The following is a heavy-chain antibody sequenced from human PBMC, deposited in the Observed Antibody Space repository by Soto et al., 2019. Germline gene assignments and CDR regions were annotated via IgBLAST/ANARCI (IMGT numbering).Heavy chain of an antibody. CDR3: ARLKTYDILNKSDY. V-gene: IGHV4-4*02. CDR1: GASIGTSNW. D-gene: IGHD3-9*01. CDR2: IHDSGST. J-gene: IGHJ4*02. Sequence: PSETLSLTCAVSGASIGTSNWWSWVRQSPGKGLEWIGEIHDSGSTEYNPSLKSRVTISLDKSKNQFSLNVSSVTAADTAVYYCARLKTYDILNKSDYGGQGSLVTVS.